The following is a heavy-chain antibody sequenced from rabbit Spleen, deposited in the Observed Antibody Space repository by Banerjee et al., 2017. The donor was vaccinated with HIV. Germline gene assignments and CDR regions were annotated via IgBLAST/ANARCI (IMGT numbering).Heavy chain of an antibody. CDR1: GFSFSYSDY. D-gene: IGHD8-1*01. CDR3: ARDTGSSFSSYGMDL. V-gene: IGHV1S40*01. CDR2: IAGSGSGFT. Sequence: QSLVESGGGLVQPGGSLKLSCKASGFSFSYSDYMCWVRQAPGKGLEWISCIAGSGSGFTYSATWANGRFTCSKASSTTVTLQMTSLTVADTATYFCARDTGSSFSSYGMDLWGPGTLVTVS. J-gene: IGHJ6*01.